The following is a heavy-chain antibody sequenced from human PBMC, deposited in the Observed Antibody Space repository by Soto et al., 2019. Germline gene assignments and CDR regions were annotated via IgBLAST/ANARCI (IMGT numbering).Heavy chain of an antibody. J-gene: IGHJ4*02. Sequence: PSETLSRTCTVSGGSISSYYWSWIRQPPGKGLEWIGYIYYSGSTNYNPSLKSRVTISVDTSKNQFSLKLSSVTAADTAVYYCASAALYYDILTGYSPGPFDYWGQGTLVTVSS. V-gene: IGHV4-59*01. D-gene: IGHD3-9*01. CDR1: GGSISSYY. CDR2: IYYSGST. CDR3: ASAALYYDILTGYSPGPFDY.